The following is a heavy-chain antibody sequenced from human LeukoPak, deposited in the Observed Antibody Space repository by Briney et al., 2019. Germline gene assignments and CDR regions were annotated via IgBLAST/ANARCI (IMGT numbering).Heavy chain of an antibody. CDR2: ITAYNGNT. J-gene: IGHJ4*02. CDR1: GYIFPSYG. Sequence: ASVKVSCKASGYIFPSYGISWVRQDPGQGLEWIGWITAYNGNTTYGTTRFAQKFKGRVTKTTDTSTSTAYMELRSLRSDDTAVYYCARATKLVGVFDYWGQGTRVTVSS. D-gene: IGHD1-26*01. V-gene: IGHV1-18*01. CDR3: ARATKLVGVFDY.